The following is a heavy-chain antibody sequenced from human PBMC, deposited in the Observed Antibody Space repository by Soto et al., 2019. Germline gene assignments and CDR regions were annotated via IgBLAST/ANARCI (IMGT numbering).Heavy chain of an antibody. V-gene: IGHV4-4*07. Sequence: NSSETLSLTCTVSGGSISSYYWSWIRQPAGKGLEWIGRIYTSGSTNYNPSLKSRVTMSVDTSKNQFSLKLSSVTAADTAVYYCARDKSSGWYKGNWFDPWGQGTLVTVSS. CDR1: GGSISSYY. CDR3: ARDKSSGWYKGNWFDP. CDR2: IYTSGST. J-gene: IGHJ5*02. D-gene: IGHD6-19*01.